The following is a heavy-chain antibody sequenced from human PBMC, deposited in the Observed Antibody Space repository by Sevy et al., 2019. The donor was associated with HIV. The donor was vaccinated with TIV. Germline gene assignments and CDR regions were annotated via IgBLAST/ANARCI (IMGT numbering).Heavy chain of an antibody. Sequence: GGSLRLSCAASGFIFNSYSMNWVRQAPGKGLEWVSFISSNSDHIYYADSVRGRLTISRNNAKNSVFLQMKNLRAEDKAEYYCARDNPTSFGLVLRGWFDPWGQGTPVTVSS. J-gene: IGHJ5*02. CDR2: ISSNSDHI. D-gene: IGHD6-19*01. CDR1: GFIFNSYS. V-gene: IGHV3-21*03. CDR3: ARDNPTSFGLVLRGWFDP.